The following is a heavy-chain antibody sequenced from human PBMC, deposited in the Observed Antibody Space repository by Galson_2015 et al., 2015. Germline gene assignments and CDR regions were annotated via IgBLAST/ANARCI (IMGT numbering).Heavy chain of an antibody. Sequence: SLRLSCAASGFTFSGSAMHWVRQASGKGLEWVGRIRSKANSYATAYAASVKGRFTISRDDSKNTAYLQMNSLKTEDTAVYYCLLEGCSGGSCYYFDYWGQGTLVTVSS. V-gene: IGHV3-73*01. J-gene: IGHJ4*02. CDR1: GFTFSGSA. D-gene: IGHD2-15*01. CDR3: LLEGCSGGSCYYFDY. CDR2: IRSKANSYAT.